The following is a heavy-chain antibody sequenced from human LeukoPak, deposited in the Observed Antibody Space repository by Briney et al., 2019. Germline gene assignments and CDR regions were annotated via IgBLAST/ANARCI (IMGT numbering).Heavy chain of an antibody. CDR3: ARDIVPAAPYFYYDGLDV. J-gene: IGHJ6*02. CDR2: ISYDGSNK. V-gene: IGHV3-30-3*01. CDR1: GFTFSSYA. D-gene: IGHD2-2*01. Sequence: PGGSLRLSCAASGFTFSSYAISWVRQAPGKGLEWESLISYDGSNKYYADSVKGRFTISRDNSKNTLYLQMNSLRAEDTAVYYCARDIVPAAPYFYYDGLDVWGQGTTVTVSS.